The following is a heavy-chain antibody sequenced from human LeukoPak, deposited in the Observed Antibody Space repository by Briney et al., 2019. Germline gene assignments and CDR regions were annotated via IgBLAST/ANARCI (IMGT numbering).Heavy chain of an antibody. D-gene: IGHD2-15*01. CDR3: ATEAGYCSGGRCWFFFDY. CDR1: GFTFRTAW. J-gene: IGHJ4*02. V-gene: IGHV3-7*05. Sequence: GGSLRLSCAASGFTFRTAWMSWVRQAPGRGPEYMANIKEDGSEKYYVDSVRGRFSISRDNAKNSLYLQMNSLRAEDTAVYYCATEAGYCSGGRCWFFFDYWGQGALVTVSS. CDR2: IKEDGSEK.